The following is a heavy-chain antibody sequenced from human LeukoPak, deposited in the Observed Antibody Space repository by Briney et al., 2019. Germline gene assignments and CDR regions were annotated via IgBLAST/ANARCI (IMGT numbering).Heavy chain of an antibody. CDR1: GDSISSHY. Sequence: SETLSLTCTVSGDSISSHYWSWIRQPPGKGLEWIGYIYYSGSTNYNPSLKSRVTISVDTSKNQFSLKLSSVTAADTAVYYCAREVAVAGTGAFDIWGQGTMVTVSS. CDR3: AREVAVAGTGAFDI. CDR2: IYYSGST. J-gene: IGHJ3*02. D-gene: IGHD6-19*01. V-gene: IGHV4-59*11.